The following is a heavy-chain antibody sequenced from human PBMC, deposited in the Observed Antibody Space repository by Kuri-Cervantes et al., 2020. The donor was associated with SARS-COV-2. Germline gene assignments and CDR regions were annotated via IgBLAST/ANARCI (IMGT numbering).Heavy chain of an antibody. CDR2: ISGSGGST. V-gene: IGHV3-23*01. D-gene: IGHD2-2*01. Sequence: GESLKISCAASGFTFSSYAMSWVRQAPGKGLEWVSAISGSGGSTYYADSVKGRFTISRDNSKNTLYLQMNSLKTEDTAVYYCTTERGYCSSTSCYGVRWFDPWGQGTLVTVSS. J-gene: IGHJ5*02. CDR3: TTERGYCSSTSCYGVRWFDP. CDR1: GFTFSSYA.